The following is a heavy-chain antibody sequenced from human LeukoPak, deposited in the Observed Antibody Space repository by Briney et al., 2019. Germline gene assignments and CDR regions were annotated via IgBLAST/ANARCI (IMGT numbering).Heavy chain of an antibody. CDR1: GFTFSNAW. Sequence: GGSLRLSCAASGFTFSNAWMSWVRQAPGKGLEWVSSISSSSSYIYYADSVKGRFTISRDNAKNSLYLQMNSLRAEDTAVYYCARDLEGFDYWGQGTLVTVSS. CDR3: ARDLEGFDY. CDR2: ISSSSSYI. V-gene: IGHV3-21*01. J-gene: IGHJ4*02.